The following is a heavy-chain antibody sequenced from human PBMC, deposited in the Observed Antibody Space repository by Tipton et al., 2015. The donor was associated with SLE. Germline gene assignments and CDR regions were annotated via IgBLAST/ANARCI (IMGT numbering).Heavy chain of an antibody. D-gene: IGHD3-22*01. CDR3: ARGGSTYYYDSSSYYSLDY. CDR1: GGSITSSPYY. V-gene: IGHV4-39*07. J-gene: IGHJ4*02. CDR2: IYNSGST. Sequence: TLSLTCAVSGGSITSSPYYWSWIRQPPGKGLEWIGSIYNSGSTYYNPSLKSRVTISVDTSKNQFSLKLSSVTAADTAVFYCARGGSTYYYDSSSYYSLDYWGQGTLVTVSS.